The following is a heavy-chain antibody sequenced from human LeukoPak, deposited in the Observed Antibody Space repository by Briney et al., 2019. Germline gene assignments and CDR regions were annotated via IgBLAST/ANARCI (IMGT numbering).Heavy chain of an antibody. J-gene: IGHJ4*02. Sequence: GGSLRLSCAASGFTFSACWMHWVRQVPGKGLVWVSRINNDGTATFFADSVKGRFTISRDNAKNTLYLQVDSLRAEDTAMYYCAREILEPGKTHEYWGQGTLVTVSS. CDR1: GFTFSACW. CDR3: AREILEPGKTHEY. D-gene: IGHD1-1*01. CDR2: INNDGTAT. V-gene: IGHV3-74*01.